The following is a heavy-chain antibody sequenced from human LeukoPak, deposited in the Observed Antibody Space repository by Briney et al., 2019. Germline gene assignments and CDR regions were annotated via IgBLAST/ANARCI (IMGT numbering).Heavy chain of an antibody. CDR3: TRVGYIDEGIDY. CDR1: GNYW. J-gene: IGHJ4*02. Sequence: GGSLRLSCAASGNYWMTWVRQAPGKGLEWVANIKQDGSKESYVDSVKGRFTISRDNAKNSLYLQMNSLRAEDTAIYYCTRVGYIDEGIDYWGQGTLVTVSS. D-gene: IGHD5-24*01. CDR2: IKQDGSKE. V-gene: IGHV3-7*04.